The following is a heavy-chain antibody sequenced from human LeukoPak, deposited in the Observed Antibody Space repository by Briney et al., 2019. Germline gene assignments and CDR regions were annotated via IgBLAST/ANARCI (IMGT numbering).Heavy chain of an antibody. D-gene: IGHD3-10*01. Sequence: GGSLRLSCAASGFTFGDYYMTWIRQAPGKGLQWVSYISISGTTIFYADSVKGRFTISRDNSKNTLYLQMNSLRAEDTAVYYCAKVGVVRGVYNWFDPWGQGTLVTVSS. CDR2: ISISGTTI. CDR3: AKVGVVRGVYNWFDP. J-gene: IGHJ5*02. CDR1: GFTFGDYY. V-gene: IGHV3-11*04.